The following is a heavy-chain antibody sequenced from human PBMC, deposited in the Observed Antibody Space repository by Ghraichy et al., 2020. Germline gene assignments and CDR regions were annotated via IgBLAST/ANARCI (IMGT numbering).Heavy chain of an antibody. CDR2: IYYSGST. CDR3: ARNVAAGTPLDAFDI. Sequence: SQTLSLTCAVSGYSISSSNWWGWIRQPPGKGLEWIGYIYYSGSTYYNPSLKSRVTMSVDTSKNQFSLKLSSVTAVDTAVYYCARNVAAGTPLDAFDIWGQGTMVTVSS. J-gene: IGHJ3*02. CDR1: GYSISSSNW. V-gene: IGHV4-28*01. D-gene: IGHD6-13*01.